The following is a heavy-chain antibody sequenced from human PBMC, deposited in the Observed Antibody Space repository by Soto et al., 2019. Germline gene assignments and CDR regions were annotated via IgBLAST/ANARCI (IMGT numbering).Heavy chain of an antibody. Sequence: QVQLQESGPGLVKPSETLSLTCTVSGGSISSYYWSWIRQPPGKGLEWIGYIYYSGSTNYNPSLKRRVTISVDTSKNQFSLKLSSVTAADTAVYYCARVSRVAGAFDYWGQGTLVTVSS. V-gene: IGHV4-59*01. CDR2: IYYSGST. CDR3: ARVSRVAGAFDY. D-gene: IGHD6-19*01. J-gene: IGHJ4*02. CDR1: GGSISSYY.